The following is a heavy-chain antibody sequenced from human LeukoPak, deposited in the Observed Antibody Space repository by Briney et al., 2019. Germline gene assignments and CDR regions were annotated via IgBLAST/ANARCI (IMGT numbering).Heavy chain of an antibody. J-gene: IGHJ6*02. V-gene: IGHV1-69*04. CDR2: IIPIFGIA. CDR1: GGTFSSYA. Sequence: SVKVSCKASGGTFSSYAISWVRQAPGQGLEWMGRIIPIFGIANYAQKFQGRVTITADKSTSTAYMELSSLRSEDTAVYYCARDLDYLGSSSSTSSYGMDVRGQGTTVTVSS. D-gene: IGHD2-2*01. CDR3: ARDLDYLGSSSSTSSYGMDV.